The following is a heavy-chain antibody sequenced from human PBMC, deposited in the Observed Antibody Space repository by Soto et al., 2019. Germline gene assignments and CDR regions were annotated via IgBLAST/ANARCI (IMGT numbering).Heavy chain of an antibody. Sequence: EVQLLESGGALVQPGGSLRLSCAASGFTFSNYAMAWVRRAPGKGLEWDAAISGSGSSTYYGDSVKGQFSISRDNSRNTVYLQIHNLRADDTAVFYCAKLSGFGSSGRFDYWGQGTQVTVSS. V-gene: IGHV3-23*01. CDR3: AKLSGFGSSGRFDY. J-gene: IGHJ4*02. CDR2: ISGSGSST. D-gene: IGHD6-19*01. CDR1: GFTFSNYA.